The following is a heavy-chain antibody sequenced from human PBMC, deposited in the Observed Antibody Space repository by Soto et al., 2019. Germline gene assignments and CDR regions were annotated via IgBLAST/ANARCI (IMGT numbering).Heavy chain of an antibody. CDR2: ISYDGSNK. D-gene: IGHD4-17*01. CDR1: GFTFSSYA. V-gene: IGHV3-30-3*01. J-gene: IGHJ4*02. Sequence: QVQLVESGGGVVQPERSLRLSCAASGFTFSSYAMHWVRQAPGKGLEWVAVISYDGSNKYYADSVKGRFTISRDNSKNTLYLQMNSLRAEDTAVYYCARATTVTTFDYWGQGTLVTVSS. CDR3: ARATTVTTFDY.